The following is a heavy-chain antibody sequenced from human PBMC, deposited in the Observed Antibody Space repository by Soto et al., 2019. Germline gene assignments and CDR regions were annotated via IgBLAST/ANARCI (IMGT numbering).Heavy chain of an antibody. J-gene: IGHJ3*02. Sequence: QVQLQESGPGLVKPSQTLSLTCTVSGGSISSGGYYWSWIRQHPGKGLEWIGYIYYSGSTYYNPSLKSRGTISVDTSKNQFSLKLSSVTAADTAVYYCASDRSSGWHDAFDIWGQGTMVTVSS. D-gene: IGHD6-19*01. V-gene: IGHV4-31*03. CDR3: ASDRSSGWHDAFDI. CDR1: GGSISSGGYY. CDR2: IYYSGST.